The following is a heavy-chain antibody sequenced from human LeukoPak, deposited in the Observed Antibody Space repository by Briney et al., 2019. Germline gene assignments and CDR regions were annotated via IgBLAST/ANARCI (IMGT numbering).Heavy chain of an antibody. J-gene: IGHJ4*02. CDR3: ARDMTETRMGERFKYCSSTSCYPPTDY. V-gene: IGHV1-69*04. CDR1: GGTFSSYA. D-gene: IGHD2-2*01. CDR2: IIPILGIA. Sequence: VASVKVSCKASGGTFSSYAISWVRQAPGQGLEWMGRIIPILGIANYAQKFQGRVTITADKSTSTAYMELSSQRSEDTAVYYCARDMTETRMGERFKYCSSTSCYPPTDYWGQGTLVTVSS.